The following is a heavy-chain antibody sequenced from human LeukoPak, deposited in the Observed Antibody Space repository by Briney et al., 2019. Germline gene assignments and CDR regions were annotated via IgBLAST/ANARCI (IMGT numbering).Heavy chain of an antibody. CDR3: AYCGGDCYSWGAFDI. D-gene: IGHD2-21*02. CDR1: GGSIGSYY. V-gene: IGHV4-59*01. Sequence: PSETLSLTCTVSGGSIGSYYWSWIRQPPGKGLEWIGYIYYSGSTNYNPSLKSRVTISVDTSKNQFSLKLSSVTAADTAVYYCAYCGGDCYSWGAFDIWGQGTMVTVSS. CDR2: IYYSGST. J-gene: IGHJ3*02.